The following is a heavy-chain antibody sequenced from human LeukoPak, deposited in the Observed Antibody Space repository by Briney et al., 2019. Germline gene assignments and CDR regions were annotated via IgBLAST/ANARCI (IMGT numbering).Heavy chain of an antibody. V-gene: IGHV4-34*01. J-gene: IGHJ5*02. CDR3: ARGRRTAAGRGVGWFDP. D-gene: IGHD6-13*01. CDR2: INHSGST. Sequence: PSETLSLTCAVYGGSFSGYYLSWIRQPPGKGLEWIGEINHSGSTNYNPSLKSRVTISVDTSKNQFSLKLSSVTAADTAVYYCARGRRTAAGRGVGWFDPWGQGTLVTVSS. CDR1: GGSFSGYY.